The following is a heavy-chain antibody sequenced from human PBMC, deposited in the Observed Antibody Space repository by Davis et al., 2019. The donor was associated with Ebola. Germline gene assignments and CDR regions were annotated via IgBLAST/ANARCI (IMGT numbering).Heavy chain of an antibody. Sequence: GESLKISCAASGFTFSTYSMSWVRQAPGKGLEWVSSISSDSDYIYYADSAKGRFTISRDNAKNSLYLQMNSLRAEDTAVYYCAKGYLTSTVTSYFDLWGRGTLVTVSS. J-gene: IGHJ2*01. CDR2: ISSDSDYI. CDR3: AKGYLTSTVTSYFDL. CDR1: GFTFSTYS. V-gene: IGHV3-21*01. D-gene: IGHD4-17*01.